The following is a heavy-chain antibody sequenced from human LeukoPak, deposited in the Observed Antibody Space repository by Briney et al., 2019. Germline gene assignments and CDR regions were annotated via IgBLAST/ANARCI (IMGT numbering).Heavy chain of an antibody. CDR3: ARDRGSYWDGGNDY. V-gene: IGHV3-33*01. Sequence: GGPLRLSCAASGFTFSSYGMHWARQAPGKGLEWVAVIWYDGSNKYYADSVKGRFTISRDNPKNTLYLQMNSLRAEDTAVYYCARDRGSYWDGGNDYWGQGTLVTVSS. J-gene: IGHJ4*02. CDR1: GFTFSSYG. D-gene: IGHD1-26*01. CDR2: IWYDGSNK.